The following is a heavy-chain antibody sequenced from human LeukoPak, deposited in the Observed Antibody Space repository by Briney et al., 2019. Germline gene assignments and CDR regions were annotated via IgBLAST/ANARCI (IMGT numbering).Heavy chain of an antibody. V-gene: IGHV1-18*01. Sequence: GASVKVSCKASGYTFISYGISWVRQAPGQGLEWMGWISGYNGNTNYAQKFQGRVTMTTDTSTSTADMELRSLRSDDTAVYYCARERHVAAAGSWFDPWGQGTLVTVSS. CDR1: GYTFISYG. J-gene: IGHJ5*02. CDR2: ISGYNGNT. D-gene: IGHD6-13*01. CDR3: ARERHVAAAGSWFDP.